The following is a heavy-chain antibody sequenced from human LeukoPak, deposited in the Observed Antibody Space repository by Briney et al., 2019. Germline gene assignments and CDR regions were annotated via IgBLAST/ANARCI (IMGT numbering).Heavy chain of an antibody. D-gene: IGHD3-9*01. CDR2: ISHSGST. Sequence: SETLSLTCAVYGGSFSGYYWSWIRQPPGKGLEWIGEISHSGSTNYNPSLKSRVTISVDTSKNQFSLKLSSVTAADTAVYYCASNYDILTGPDASDIWGQGTMLTVSS. J-gene: IGHJ3*02. V-gene: IGHV4-34*01. CDR1: GGSFSGYY. CDR3: ASNYDILTGPDASDI.